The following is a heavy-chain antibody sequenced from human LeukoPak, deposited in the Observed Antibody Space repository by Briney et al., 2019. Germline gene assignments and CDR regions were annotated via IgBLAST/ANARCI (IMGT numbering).Heavy chain of an antibody. CDR2: TYYRSKWYN. CDR3: ARVQQLGQGFHY. CDR1: GVSVSNNNVA. V-gene: IGHV6-1*01. D-gene: IGHD6-13*01. J-gene: IGHJ4*02. Sequence: SQTLSLTCAISGVSVSNNNVAWNWVRQSPSRGLEWLGRTYYRSKWYNDYAVSVKSRITITPDTSKNQVSLQLSSVSLEDTAIYFCARVQQLGQGFHYWGQGTLVTVSS.